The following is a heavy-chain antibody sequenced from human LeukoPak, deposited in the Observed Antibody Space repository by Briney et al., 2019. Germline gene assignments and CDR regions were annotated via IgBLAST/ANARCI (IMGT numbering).Heavy chain of an antibody. CDR3: ARLVGSRSCSGGTCYSDY. V-gene: IGHV3-48*02. CDR2: ISITSKTI. J-gene: IGHJ4*02. CDR1: GFTFSSND. D-gene: IGHD2-15*01. Sequence: GGSLRLSCAGSGFTFSSNDMSWVRQPPGKGLEWVSYISITSKTIKYADSVKGRFTISRDNAKNPLYLQMNSLRDEDTAVYYCARLVGSRSCSGGTCYSDYWGQGTLVTVSS.